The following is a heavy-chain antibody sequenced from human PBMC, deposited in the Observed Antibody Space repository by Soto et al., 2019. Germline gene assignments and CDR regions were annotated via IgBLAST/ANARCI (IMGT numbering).Heavy chain of an antibody. CDR3: AKGERTSGFGY. CDR2: ISGSGDST. D-gene: IGHD6-19*01. Sequence: VQLLESGGGLVQPGGPLRLSCAASGFTFSSSAMSWVRQAPGKGLEWVSSISGSGDSTYYGDSVKGRFTISRDNSKNTLYLQMDSLRAEDTAVYYCAKGERTSGFGYWGQGTLVTVSS. V-gene: IGHV3-23*01. J-gene: IGHJ4*02. CDR1: GFTFSSSA.